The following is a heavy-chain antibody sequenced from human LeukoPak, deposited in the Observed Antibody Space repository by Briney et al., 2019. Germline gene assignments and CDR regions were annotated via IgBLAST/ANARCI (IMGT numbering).Heavy chain of an antibody. CDR1: GFTFSSYA. Sequence: PGGSLRLSCAASGFTFSSYAMHWVRQAPGKGLEYVSAISSNGGSTYYANSVKGRFTISRDNSKNTLYLQMGSLRAEDMAVYYCARGGSDPHLWLGADYWGQGTLVTVSS. CDR3: ARGGSDPHLWLGADY. D-gene: IGHD3-10*01. V-gene: IGHV3-64*01. J-gene: IGHJ4*02. CDR2: ISSNGGST.